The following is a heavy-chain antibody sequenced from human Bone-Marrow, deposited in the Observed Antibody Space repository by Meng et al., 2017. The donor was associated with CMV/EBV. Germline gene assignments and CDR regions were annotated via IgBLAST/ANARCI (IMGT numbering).Heavy chain of an antibody. CDR1: GFTVSSNY. CDR2: IYDDGST. CDR3: AKDGGDYDFWSGGGDYGMDV. Sequence: GESLKISCAASGFTVSSNYMSWVRQAPGKGLEWVSVIYDDGSTYYADPVKGRFTISRDKSNNTVYLQMNSLGVEDTAVYYCAKDGGDYDFWSGGGDYGMDVCGQGTTVTVSS. J-gene: IGHJ6*02. V-gene: IGHV3-53*01. D-gene: IGHD3-3*01.